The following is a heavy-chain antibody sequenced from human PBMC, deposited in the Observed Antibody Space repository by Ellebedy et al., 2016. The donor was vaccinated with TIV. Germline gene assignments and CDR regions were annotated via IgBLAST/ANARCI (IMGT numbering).Heavy chain of an antibody. V-gene: IGHV2-5*02. D-gene: IGHD2/OR15-2a*01. CDR1: GFSLTTTGVG. CDR3: AHRPVLRGFDP. J-gene: IGHJ5*02. Sequence: SGPTLVKPTQTLTLTCSFSGFSLTTTGVGVGWIRQPPGKALEWLALIYWDDDKRYSPSLKSRLTITMDTSKNQVILTMTNMDPVDTATYYYAHRPVLRGFDPWGQGTLVTVSS. CDR2: IYWDDDK.